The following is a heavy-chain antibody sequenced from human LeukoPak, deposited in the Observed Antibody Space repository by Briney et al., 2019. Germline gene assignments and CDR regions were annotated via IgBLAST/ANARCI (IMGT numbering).Heavy chain of an antibody. Sequence: GASVKVSCKASGYTFTGYYMHWVRQAPGQGLEWMGWINPNSGGTNYAQKFQGRVTMTRDTSISTAYMELSRLRSDDTAVYYCARGLGPASWSGWYDYWGQGTLVTVSS. CDR2: INPNSGGT. V-gene: IGHV1-2*02. D-gene: IGHD6-19*01. CDR3: ARGLGPASWSGWYDY. J-gene: IGHJ4*02. CDR1: GYTFTGYY.